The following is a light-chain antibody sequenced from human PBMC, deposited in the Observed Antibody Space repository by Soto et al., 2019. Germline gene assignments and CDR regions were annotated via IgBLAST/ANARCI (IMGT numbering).Light chain of an antibody. J-gene: IGKJ4*01. V-gene: IGKV1-39*01. CDR1: QSISTS. Sequence: DIQMTQSPSSLSASVGDRVTITCRASQSISTSLNWYQLKPGKGPKLLIYGTSTLQSGVPSRFSGSGSGTDFTLTISSLQPEDSAVYYCQQGYSPLLSFGGGTKVDIK. CDR2: GTS. CDR3: QQGYSPLLS.